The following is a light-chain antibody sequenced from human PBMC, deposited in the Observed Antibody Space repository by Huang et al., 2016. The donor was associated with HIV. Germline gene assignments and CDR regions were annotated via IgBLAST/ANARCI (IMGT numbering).Light chain of an antibody. CDR3: QQSSISPWT. V-gene: IGKV1-39*01. CDR2: AAS. Sequence: DIQMTQSPSSLSASVGDRVTIPCRASQTISNYLNWYQQKPGKAPKLLIYAASDLHSGVPSRFSGRGSGKDFTLTISSLQPEDSATYYCQQSSISPWTFGQGTRVEIK. J-gene: IGKJ1*01. CDR1: QTISNY.